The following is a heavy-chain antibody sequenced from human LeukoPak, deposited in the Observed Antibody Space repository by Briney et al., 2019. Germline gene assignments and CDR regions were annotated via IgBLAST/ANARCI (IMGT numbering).Heavy chain of an antibody. Sequence: PSETLSLTCTVSGGSISSYYWSWIRQPPGKGLEWIGYIYYSGSTNYNPSLKSRVTISVDTSKNQFSLKLSSVTAADTAVYYCARVGEYSSSWYSFDYWGQGTLVTVSS. D-gene: IGHD6-13*01. V-gene: IGHV4-59*01. CDR3: ARVGEYSSSWYSFDY. CDR2: IYYSGST. CDR1: GGSISSYY. J-gene: IGHJ4*02.